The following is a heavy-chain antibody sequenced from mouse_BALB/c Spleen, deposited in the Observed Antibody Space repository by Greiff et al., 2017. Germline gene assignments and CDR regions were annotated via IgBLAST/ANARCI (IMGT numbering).Heavy chain of an antibody. D-gene: IGHD2-4*01. Sequence: EVKLVESGPGLVKPSQSLSLTCSVTGYSITSGYYWNWIRQFPGNKLEWMGYISYDGSNNYNPSLKNRISITRDTSKNQFFLKLNSVTTEDTATYYCARDLNDYNYFDYWGQGTTLTVSS. V-gene: IGHV3-6*02. CDR3: ARDLNDYNYFDY. J-gene: IGHJ2*01. CDR2: ISYDGSN. CDR1: GYSITSGYY.